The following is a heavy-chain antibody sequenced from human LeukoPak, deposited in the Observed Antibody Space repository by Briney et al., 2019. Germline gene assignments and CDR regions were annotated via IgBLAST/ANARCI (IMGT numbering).Heavy chain of an antibody. CDR2: INHSGST. CDR3: ARGHEIAVAGSTADSYYYGMDV. V-gene: IGHV4-34*01. D-gene: IGHD6-19*01. Sequence: SETLSLTCAVYGGSFSGYYWSWIRQPPGKGLEWIGEINHSGSTNYNPSLESRVTISVDTSKNQFSLKLSSVTAADTAVYYCARGHEIAVAGSTADSYYYGMDVWGKGTTVTVSS. J-gene: IGHJ6*04. CDR1: GGSFSGYY.